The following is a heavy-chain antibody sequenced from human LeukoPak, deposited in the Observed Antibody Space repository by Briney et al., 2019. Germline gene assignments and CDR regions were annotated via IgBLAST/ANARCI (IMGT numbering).Heavy chain of an antibody. CDR2: ISSSSSYI. CDR1: GFTFSSYS. Sequence: GGSLRLSCAASGFTFSSYSMNWVRQAPGKGLEGVSSISSSSSYIYYADSVKGRFTISRDNAKNSLYLQMNSLRAEDTAVYYCARGTRDGYNLIDYWGQGTLVTVSS. J-gene: IGHJ4*02. CDR3: ARGTRDGYNLIDY. V-gene: IGHV3-21*01. D-gene: IGHD5-24*01.